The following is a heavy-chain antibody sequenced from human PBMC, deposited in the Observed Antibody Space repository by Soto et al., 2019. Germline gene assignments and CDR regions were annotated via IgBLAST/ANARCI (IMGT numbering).Heavy chain of an antibody. D-gene: IGHD1-1*01. V-gene: IGHV3-53*01. CDR1: GFTISGKKY. J-gene: IGHJ3*01. Sequence: DVQLVESGGGSIQPGESLRLSCAAFGFTISGKKYVAWVRQAPGKGLEWVSALYDLVGSFYAASVKGRFTTSSDSSKTTVYLQMNDLRPDDTAVYYCATWHEREHAYDVWGQGTTVTVSS. CDR3: ATWHEREHAYDV. CDR2: LYDLVGS.